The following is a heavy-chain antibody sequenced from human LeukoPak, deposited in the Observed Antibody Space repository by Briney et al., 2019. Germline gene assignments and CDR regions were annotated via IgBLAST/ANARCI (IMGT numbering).Heavy chain of an antibody. CDR3: ARGRGRGSEIEFDY. D-gene: IGHD1-1*01. Sequence: GGSLRLSCAASGFTFSSYEMNWVRQAPGKGLEWVAGISYDGTNKYYVDSVKGRFTISRDNSKNTLYLQMNSLRAEDTAVYYCARGRGRGSEIEFDYWGQGTLVTVSS. CDR2: ISYDGTNK. V-gene: IGHV3-30*03. J-gene: IGHJ4*02. CDR1: GFTFSSYE.